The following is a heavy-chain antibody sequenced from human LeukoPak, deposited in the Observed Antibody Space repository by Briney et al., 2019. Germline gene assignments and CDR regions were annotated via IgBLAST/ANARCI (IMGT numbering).Heavy chain of an antibody. Sequence: SETLSLTCTVSGGSISSYYWSWIRQPPGKGLEWIWYIYYSGSTNYNPSLKSRVRTSVDTSKKQFSLKLSSVTAADTAVYYCARAPRGVVVKSDAFDIWGQGTMVTVSS. D-gene: IGHD2-15*01. J-gene: IGHJ3*02. CDR2: IYYSGST. V-gene: IGHV4-59*01. CDR1: GGSISSYY. CDR3: ARAPRGVVVKSDAFDI.